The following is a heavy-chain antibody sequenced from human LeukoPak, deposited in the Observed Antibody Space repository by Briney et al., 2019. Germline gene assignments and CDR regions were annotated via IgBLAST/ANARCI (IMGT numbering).Heavy chain of an antibody. CDR1: ALSFSNYA. D-gene: IGHD1-1*01. CDR2: NRGGSGTS. Sequence: GGCLRLSCAAAALSFSNYAMSWVSQAPARGPGWVLRNRGGSGTSNADPAKGRFTPSRDDSRNTVYLQLNNLRTEDTAIYYYAKANWVSNADAVWWGQGTQVTVSA. V-gene: IGHV3-23*01. CDR3: AKANWVSNADAVW. J-gene: IGHJ4*02.